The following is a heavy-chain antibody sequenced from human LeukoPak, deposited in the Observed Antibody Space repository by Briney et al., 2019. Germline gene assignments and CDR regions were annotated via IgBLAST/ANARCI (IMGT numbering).Heavy chain of an antibody. Sequence: ASVKVSCKASGYTFTSYAMHWVRQAPGQRLEWMGWINAGNGNTKYSQKFQGRVTITRDTSASTAYMELSSLRSEDTAVYYCARPVEMATIRDAFDIWGQGTMVTVSS. V-gene: IGHV1-3*01. CDR3: ARPVEMATIRDAFDI. CDR2: INAGNGNT. D-gene: IGHD5-24*01. CDR1: GYTFTSYA. J-gene: IGHJ3*02.